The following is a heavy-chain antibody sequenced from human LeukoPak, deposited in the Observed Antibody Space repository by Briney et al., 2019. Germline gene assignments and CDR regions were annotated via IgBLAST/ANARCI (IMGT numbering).Heavy chain of an antibody. CDR1: GYSFTDYW. CDR2: IYPGDSKI. V-gene: IGHV5-51*01. CDR3: ARHEQSSSWSTFDY. J-gene: IGHJ4*02. Sequence: GESLKISCKGSGYSFTDYWIGWVRQMAGKGLEWMAIIYPGDSKIKYSPSFQGQVTISVDKSISTAYLQWGSLKASDSAMYYCARHEQSSSWSTFDYWGQGTLVTVSS. D-gene: IGHD6-19*01.